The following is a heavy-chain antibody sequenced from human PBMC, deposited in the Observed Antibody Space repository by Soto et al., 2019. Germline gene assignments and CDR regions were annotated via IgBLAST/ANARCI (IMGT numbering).Heavy chain of an antibody. J-gene: IGHJ5*02. V-gene: IGHV4-30-2*01. CDR3: ARVPDR. CDR2: IYHSGST. CDR1: GGPISSGGYS. D-gene: IGHD2-2*01. Sequence: SETLSLTCAVSGGPISSGGYSWSWIRQPPGKGLEWIGYIYHSGSTYYNPSLKSRVTISVGRSKNQFSLKLSSVTAADTAVYYCARVPDRWGQGTLVTVSS.